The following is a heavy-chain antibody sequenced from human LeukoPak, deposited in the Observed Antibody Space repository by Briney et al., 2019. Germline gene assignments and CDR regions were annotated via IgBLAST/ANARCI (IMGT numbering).Heavy chain of an antibody. CDR1: GFTFSNYW. Sequence: GGSLRLSCAASGFTFSNYWMHWVRQAPGKGLEWVSGITWNSGNIGYADSVKGRFTISRDNARNSLYPEMNSLRGDDTALYYCVKDMYGYSSNWYSYFESWGQGTLVTVSS. J-gene: IGHJ4*02. CDR2: ITWNSGNI. D-gene: IGHD6-13*01. V-gene: IGHV3-9*01. CDR3: VKDMYGYSSNWYSYFES.